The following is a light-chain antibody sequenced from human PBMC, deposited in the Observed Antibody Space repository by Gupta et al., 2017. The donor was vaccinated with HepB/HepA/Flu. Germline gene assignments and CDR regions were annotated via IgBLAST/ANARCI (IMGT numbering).Light chain of an antibody. Sequence: QSALTQSASVSGSPGQSITISCTGTSSDVGSYNLVSWYQQHPGKAPKFMIYEVSKRPSGVSNRFSGSKSGNTASLTISGLQDEDEADYYCCSYAGSSTYVFGTGTKVTVL. J-gene: IGLJ1*01. CDR1: SSDVGSYNL. CDR2: EVS. CDR3: CSYAGSSTYV. V-gene: IGLV2-23*02.